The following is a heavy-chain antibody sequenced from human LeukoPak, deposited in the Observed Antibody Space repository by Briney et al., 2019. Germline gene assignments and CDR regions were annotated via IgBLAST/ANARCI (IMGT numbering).Heavy chain of an antibody. CDR2: IRYGGSNK. CDR3: AKGRVEVLLWFGGAISY. D-gene: IGHD3-10*01. Sequence: GGSLRLSCAASGFTFSSYAMSWVRQAPGKGLEWVAFIRYGGSNKYYADSVKGRFTISRDNSKNTLYLQMNSLRAEDTAVYYCAKGRVEVLLWFGGAISYWGQGTLVTVSS. CDR1: GFTFSSYA. J-gene: IGHJ4*02. V-gene: IGHV3-30*02.